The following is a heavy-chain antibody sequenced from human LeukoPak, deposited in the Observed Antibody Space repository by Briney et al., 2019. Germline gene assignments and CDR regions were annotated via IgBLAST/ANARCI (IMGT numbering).Heavy chain of an antibody. Sequence: KSGGSLRLSCAASRFTFSSYGMHWVRQAPGKGLEWVSSISSSSSYIYYADSVKGRFTISRDNAKNSLYLQMNSLRAEDTAVYYCARVTETAMGTYYYYYMDVWGKGTTVTVSS. V-gene: IGHV3-21*01. CDR1: RFTFSSYG. D-gene: IGHD5-18*01. J-gene: IGHJ6*03. CDR3: ARVTETAMGTYYYYYMDV. CDR2: ISSSSSYI.